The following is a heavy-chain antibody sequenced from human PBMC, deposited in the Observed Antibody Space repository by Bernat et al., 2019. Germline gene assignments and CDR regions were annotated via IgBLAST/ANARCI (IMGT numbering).Heavy chain of an antibody. CDR1: GYSFTSYW. CDR3: ARRLIVGATSGDWYFDL. J-gene: IGHJ2*01. CDR2: IYPGDSDT. V-gene: IGHV5-51*01. D-gene: IGHD1-26*01. Sequence: VQLVQPGAEVNKPGESLKISCKGSGYSFTSYWIGWVRQMPGKGLEWMGIIYPGDSDTRYSPSFQGQVTISADTSISTAYLQWSSLKASDTAMYYCARRLIVGATSGDWYFDLWGRGALVTVSS.